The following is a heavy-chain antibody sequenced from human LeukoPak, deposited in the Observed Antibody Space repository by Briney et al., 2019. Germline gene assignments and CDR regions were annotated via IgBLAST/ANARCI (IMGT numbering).Heavy chain of an antibody. CDR3: ARDSNLDSSGCRYNWFDP. D-gene: IGHD3-22*01. Sequence: PSQTLSLTCTVSGGSISSGDYYWSWIRQPPGKGLEWIGYIYYSVSTYYNPSLKSRVTISVDSSKNQFSLKLSSVTAADTAVYYCARDSNLDSSGCRYNWFDPWGQGTLVTVSS. CDR2: IYYSVST. J-gene: IGHJ5*02. V-gene: IGHV4-30-4*01. CDR1: GGSISSGDYY.